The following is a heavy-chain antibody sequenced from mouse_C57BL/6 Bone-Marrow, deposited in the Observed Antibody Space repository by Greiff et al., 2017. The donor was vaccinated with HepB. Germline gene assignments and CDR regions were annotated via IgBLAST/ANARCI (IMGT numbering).Heavy chain of an antibody. CDR1: GYTFTSYW. V-gene: IGHV1-69*01. D-gene: IGHD2-3*01. CDR3: ARFYGYYVFY. CDR2: IDPSDSYT. Sequence: QVQLQQPGAELVMPGASVKLSCKASGYTFTSYWMHWVKQRPGQGLEWIGEIDPSDSYTNYNQTFKGKSTLTVDKSSSTAYMQLSSLTSEDSAVYYCARFYGYYVFYWGQGTTLTVSS. J-gene: IGHJ2*01.